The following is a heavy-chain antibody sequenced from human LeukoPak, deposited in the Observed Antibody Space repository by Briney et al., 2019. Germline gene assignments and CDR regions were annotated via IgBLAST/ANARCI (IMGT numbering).Heavy chain of an antibody. D-gene: IGHD3-10*01. CDR1: GGTFSSYA. CDR3: ARGVKWFGESHFDY. Sequence: GASVKVSCKASGGTFSSYAISWVRQAPGQGLEWMGRIIPILGIANYAQKFQGRVTITADKSTSTAYMELSSLGSEDTAVYYCARGVKWFGESHFDYWGQGTLVTVSS. V-gene: IGHV1-69*04. J-gene: IGHJ4*02. CDR2: IIPILGIA.